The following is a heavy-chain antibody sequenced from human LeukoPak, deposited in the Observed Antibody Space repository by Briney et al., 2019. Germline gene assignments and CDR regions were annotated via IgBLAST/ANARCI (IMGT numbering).Heavy chain of an antibody. CDR2: VSGSSGRT. D-gene: IGHD3-22*01. V-gene: IGHV3-23*01. J-gene: IGHJ6*03. Sequence: GGSLRLSCAASGFTFSSYAMTWVRQAPGRGLEWISGVSGSSGRTYYAESVKGRFTISRDDLKNTLYLQMNSLRVEETAVYYCARGSSGSTYYYMDVWGKGTTVTVSS. CDR1: GFTFSSYA. CDR3: ARGSSGSTYYYMDV.